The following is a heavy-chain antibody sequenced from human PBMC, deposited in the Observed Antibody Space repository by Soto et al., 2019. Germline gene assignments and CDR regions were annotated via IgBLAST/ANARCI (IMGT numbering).Heavy chain of an antibody. CDR1: GDSVSSNSAA. Sequence: SQTLSLTCAISGDSVSSNSAAWNWIRRSPSRGLEWLGRTYYRSKWYNDYAVSVKSRITVNPDTSKNQFSLQLNSVTPEDTAVYYCAREMGDGYNYIDYWGQGTLVTVSS. CDR3: AREMGDGYNYIDY. D-gene: IGHD5-12*01. J-gene: IGHJ4*02. V-gene: IGHV6-1*01. CDR2: TYYRSKWYN.